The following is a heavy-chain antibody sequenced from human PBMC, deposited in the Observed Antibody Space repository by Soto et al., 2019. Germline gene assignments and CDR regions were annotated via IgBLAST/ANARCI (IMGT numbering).Heavy chain of an antibody. Sequence: QVQLQQWGAGLLKPSETLSLTCAVYGGTFSGYYWSGIRQHPGKGLEWIGEINHSGSTNYNPSLMSGVTISVEPSKNQFSLKLSAVTAADTAVYYCARFGLREVTHPIDFGGQGNLVTVSA. CDR2: INHSGST. CDR1: GGTFSGYY. CDR3: ARFGLREVTHPIDF. D-gene: IGHD4-4*01. V-gene: IGHV4-34*01. J-gene: IGHJ4*02.